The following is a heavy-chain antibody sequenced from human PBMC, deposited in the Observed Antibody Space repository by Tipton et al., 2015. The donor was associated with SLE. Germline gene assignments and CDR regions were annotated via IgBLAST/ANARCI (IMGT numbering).Heavy chain of an antibody. CDR1: GFTFSNYG. Sequence: SLRLSCAASGFTFSNYGMHWVRQAPDKGPEWVAFILYDGSKKYHADSVKGRFTISRDKSKNTLYLQMDSLRAEDTAVYYCATVPGEAYFQDWGRGTLVTVSS. CDR2: ILYDGSKK. CDR3: ATVPGEAYFQD. J-gene: IGHJ1*01. V-gene: IGHV3-30*02. D-gene: IGHD2-21*01.